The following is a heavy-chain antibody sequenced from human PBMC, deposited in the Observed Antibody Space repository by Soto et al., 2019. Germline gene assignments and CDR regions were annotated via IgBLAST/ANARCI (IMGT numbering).Heavy chain of an antibody. J-gene: IGHJ6*02. CDR1: GGSISSSSYY. CDR2: IYYSGST. CDR3: ASQVDYDFWSGHQNFYYYYGMDV. Sequence: PSETLSLTCTVSGGSISSSSYYWGWIRQPPGKGLEWIGSIYYSGSTYYNPSLKSRVTISVDTSKNQFSLKLSSVTAADTAVYYCASQVDYDFWSGHQNFYYYYGMDVWGQGTTVTVSS. V-gene: IGHV4-39*01. D-gene: IGHD3-3*01.